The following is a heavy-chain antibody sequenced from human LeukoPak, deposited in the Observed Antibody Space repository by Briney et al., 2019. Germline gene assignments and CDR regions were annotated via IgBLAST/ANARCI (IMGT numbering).Heavy chain of an antibody. J-gene: IGHJ3*02. CDR2: IIPIFGTA. CDR1: GGTFSSYA. CDR3: ARVLYYDSSGYYHREAEGYDAFDI. V-gene: IGHV1-69*06. Sequence: SVKVSCKASGGTFSSYAISWVRQAPGQGLEWMGGIIPIFGTANYAQKFQGRVTITADKSTSTAYMELSSLRSEDTAVYYCARVLYYDSSGYYHREAEGYDAFDIWGQGTMVTVSS. D-gene: IGHD3-22*01.